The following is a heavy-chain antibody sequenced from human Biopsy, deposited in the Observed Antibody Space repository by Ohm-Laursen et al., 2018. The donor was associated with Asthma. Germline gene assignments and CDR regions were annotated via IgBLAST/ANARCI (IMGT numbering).Heavy chain of an antibody. CDR1: GFTFSSYG. CDR2: ISYDGSNK. V-gene: IGHV3-30*18. J-gene: IGHJ4*02. CDR3: AKAREDIVVVVAVSDS. D-gene: IGHD2-15*01. Sequence: SLRLSCTASGFTFSSYGMHWVRQAPGKGLEWVAVISYDGSNKYYADSVKGRFTISRDNSKNTLHLQMNSLRAEDTAVYYCAKAREDIVVVVAVSDSWGQGTLVTVSS.